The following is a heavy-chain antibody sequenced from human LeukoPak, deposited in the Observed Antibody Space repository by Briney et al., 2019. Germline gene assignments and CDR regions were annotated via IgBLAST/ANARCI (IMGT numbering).Heavy chain of an antibody. CDR2: ISGSGGST. Sequence: GGSLRFSCAASGFTFSSYAMNWVRQAPGKGLEWVSAISGSGGSTYYADSVKGRFTISRDNSKNTLYLQMNSLRAEDTAVYYCAKDLGIAVAGPVDYWGQGTLVTVSS. V-gene: IGHV3-23*01. CDR3: AKDLGIAVAGPVDY. D-gene: IGHD6-19*01. CDR1: GFTFSSYA. J-gene: IGHJ4*02.